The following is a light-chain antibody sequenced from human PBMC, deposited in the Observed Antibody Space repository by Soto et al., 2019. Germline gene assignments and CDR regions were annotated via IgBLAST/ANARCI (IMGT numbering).Light chain of an antibody. Sequence: EIVMTQSPATLSVSPGERATLSCRASQRFSSNLAWYQQKPGQAPRLLIYGASTRATGIPARFSGSGSGTEFTLTISSLQSEDFAVYYCQQYNNWPGWTFGQGTKVEIK. CDR1: QRFSSN. V-gene: IGKV3-15*01. CDR3: QQYNNWPGWT. CDR2: GAS. J-gene: IGKJ1*01.